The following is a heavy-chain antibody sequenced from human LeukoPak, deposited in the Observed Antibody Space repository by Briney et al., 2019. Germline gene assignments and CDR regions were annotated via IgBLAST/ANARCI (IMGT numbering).Heavy chain of an antibody. D-gene: IGHD3-16*02. CDR1: GGSFSDYY. CDR3: ASHYSSGSYRYTGSFDS. CDR2: INHSGTT. J-gene: IGHJ4*02. Sequence: SETLSLTCAVYGGSFSDYYWSWIRQPPGKGLEWIGEINHSGTTNYSPSLKSRDSISVDTSKNQFSLKLNSVTAADAAMYYCASHYSSGSYRYTGSFDSWGQGMLVNVSS. V-gene: IGHV4-34*01.